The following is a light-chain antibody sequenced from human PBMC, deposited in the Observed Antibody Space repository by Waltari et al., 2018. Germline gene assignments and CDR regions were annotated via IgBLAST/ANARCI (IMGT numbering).Light chain of an antibody. CDR3: QQRYNWPPLT. CDR2: DAS. J-gene: IGKJ4*01. Sequence: EIVSTQSPATLSLSPGERPTLSCRARQSVNTVLAWYQHKPGQAPRLLIYDASNRATGIPARFSGSGSGTDFTLTISSLEPEDFAVYYCQQRYNWPPLTFGGGTKVEIK. V-gene: IGKV3-11*01. CDR1: QSVNTV.